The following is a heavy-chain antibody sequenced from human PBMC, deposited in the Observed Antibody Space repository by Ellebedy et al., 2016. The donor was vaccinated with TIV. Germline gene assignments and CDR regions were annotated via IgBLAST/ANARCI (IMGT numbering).Heavy chain of an antibody. Sequence: SETLSLXXSVSGFSISGGYYWGWIRQTPGKGLEWIGSMYHSGSTYYNPSLKSRVTISVDTSKNLMSLKVTSVTAADTAIYYCARMTSRGFSTPAYWGQGTLVTVSS. V-gene: IGHV4-38-2*02. CDR1: GFSISGGYY. CDR3: ARMTSRGFSTPAY. J-gene: IGHJ4*02. CDR2: MYHSGST. D-gene: IGHD5-24*01.